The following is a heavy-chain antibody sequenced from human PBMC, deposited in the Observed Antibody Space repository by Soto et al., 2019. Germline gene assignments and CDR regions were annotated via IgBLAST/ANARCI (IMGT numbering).Heavy chain of an antibody. CDR3: ARVGLHHTGGFDY. D-gene: IGHD7-27*01. V-gene: IGHV1-2*02. Sequence: ASVKVSCKASGYTFTGYYMHWVRQAPGQGLEWMGWINPNSGGTNYAQKFQGRVTMTRDTSISTAYMELSRLRSDDTAVYYCARVGLHHTGGFDYWGQGTLVTVSS. CDR2: INPNSGGT. CDR1: GYTFTGYY. J-gene: IGHJ4*02.